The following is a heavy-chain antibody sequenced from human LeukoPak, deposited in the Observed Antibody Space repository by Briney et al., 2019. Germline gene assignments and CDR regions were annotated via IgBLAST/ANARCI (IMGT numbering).Heavy chain of an antibody. CDR2: IYTSGST. CDR1: GVSISSGSYY. D-gene: IGHD3-10*01. Sequence: PSETLSLTCTVSGVSISSGSYYWSWIRQPAGKGLEWIGRIYTSGSTNYNPSLKSRVTISVDTSKNQFSLKLSSVTVADTAVYYCARASEGSGSYYSHYYYYYMDVWGKGTTVTISS. V-gene: IGHV4-61*02. J-gene: IGHJ6*03. CDR3: ARASEGSGSYYSHYYYYYMDV.